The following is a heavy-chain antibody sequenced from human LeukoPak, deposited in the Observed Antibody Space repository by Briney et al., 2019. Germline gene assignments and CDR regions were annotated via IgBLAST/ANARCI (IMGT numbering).Heavy chain of an antibody. J-gene: IGHJ4*02. D-gene: IGHD2-8*01. CDR1: GGSISSSSYY. CDR2: IYSSGSK. Sequence: SETLSLTCTVSGGSISSSSYYWGWIRQPPGKGLEWIGSIYSSGSKYYNPSLTSRVTISLDTSKNQFSLSLSSVTAADTAVYYCARAGVLLYYFDYWGLGTLVTVSS. CDR3: ARAGVLLYYFDY. V-gene: IGHV4-39*07.